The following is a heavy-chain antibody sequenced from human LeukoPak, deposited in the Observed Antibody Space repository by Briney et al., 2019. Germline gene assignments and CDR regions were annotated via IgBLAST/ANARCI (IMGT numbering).Heavy chain of an antibody. CDR3: ARDGIRAY. CDR2: ITSSSNNI. V-gene: IGHV3-21*01. CDR1: GFTFSNYS. Sequence: GGSLRLSCAASGFTFSNYSMNWVRQPPGKGLEWVSSITSSSNNIYYADSVKGRFTISRDNAKNSLYLQMNSLRAEDTAVYYCARDGIRAYWGQGTLVTVSS. D-gene: IGHD5-18*01. J-gene: IGHJ4*02.